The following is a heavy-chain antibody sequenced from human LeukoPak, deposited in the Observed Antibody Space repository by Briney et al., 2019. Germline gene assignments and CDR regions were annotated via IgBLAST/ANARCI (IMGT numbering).Heavy chain of an antibody. D-gene: IGHD3-3*01. CDR3: ARIRLPGFGYYMDV. Sequence: SETLSLTCAVYGGSFSGYYWSWIRQPPGKGLEWIGEINHSGSTNYNPSLKSRVTISVDTSKNQFSLKLSSVTAADTAVYYCARIRLPGFGYYMDVWGKGTTVTVSS. J-gene: IGHJ6*03. CDR1: GGSFSGYY. CDR2: INHSGST. V-gene: IGHV4-34*01.